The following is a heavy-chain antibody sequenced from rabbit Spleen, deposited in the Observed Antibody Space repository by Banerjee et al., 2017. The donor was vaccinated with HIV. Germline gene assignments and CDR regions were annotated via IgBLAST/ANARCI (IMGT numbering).Heavy chain of an antibody. CDR1: GFSFSFSYW. CDR3: AGEGGIIVAGGFNL. V-gene: IGHV1S45*01. CDR2: IYGGSSDSA. J-gene: IGHJ6*01. Sequence: QEQLLESGGGLVKPGASLTLTCKASGFSFSFSYWICWVRQAPGKGLEWIACIYGGSSDSAYDASWATGRITITKASSNTVSLQVASMTVAYSATYFSAGEGGIIVAGGFNLWGPGTLVTVS. D-gene: IGHD4-1*01.